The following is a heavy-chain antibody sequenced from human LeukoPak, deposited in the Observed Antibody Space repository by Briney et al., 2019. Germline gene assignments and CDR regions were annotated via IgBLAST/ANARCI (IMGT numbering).Heavy chain of an antibody. Sequence: VASVKVSCKASGGTFSSYAISWVRQAPGQGLEWMGGIIPIFGTANYAQKFQGRVTITADESTSTAYMELSSLRSEDTAVYYCAGDLDGDYVLDYWGQGTLVTVSP. CDR3: AGDLDGDYVLDY. CDR2: IIPIFGTA. CDR1: GGTFSSYA. J-gene: IGHJ4*02. D-gene: IGHD4-17*01. V-gene: IGHV1-69*01.